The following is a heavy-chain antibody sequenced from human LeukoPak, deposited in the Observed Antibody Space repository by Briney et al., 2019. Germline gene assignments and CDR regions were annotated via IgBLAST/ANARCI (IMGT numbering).Heavy chain of an antibody. Sequence: SQTISLTCAISGDSVSSNSAAWNWIRQSPSRGLEWLGRTYYRFKWYNDYAVSVKSRITINPDTSKNQFSLQLNSVTPEDTAVYYCARDQGGIAAAGTGYYFDYWGQGTLVTVSS. D-gene: IGHD6-13*01. V-gene: IGHV6-1*01. J-gene: IGHJ4*02. CDR1: GDSVSSNSAA. CDR3: ARDQGGIAAAGTGYYFDY. CDR2: TYYRFKWYN.